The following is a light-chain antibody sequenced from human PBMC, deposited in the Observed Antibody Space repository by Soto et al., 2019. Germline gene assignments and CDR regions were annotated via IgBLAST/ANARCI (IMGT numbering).Light chain of an antibody. J-gene: IGKJ1*01. CDR2: DAS. CDR3: QQFGT. CDR1: QSISSW. V-gene: IGKV1-5*01. Sequence: DLQMTQSPSTLSASVGDRVTITCRASQSISSWLAWYQQKPGKAPKLLIYDASSLESGVPSRFSGSGSATEFTLTISSLQPDDFATYYCQQFGTFGQGTKVEIK.